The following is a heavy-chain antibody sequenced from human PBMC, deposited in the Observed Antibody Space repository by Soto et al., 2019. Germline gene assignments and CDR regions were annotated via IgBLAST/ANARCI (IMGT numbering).Heavy chain of an antibody. CDR3: ATHYYDSSGYYYSLFSVY. CDR1: GFTFSSYA. CDR2: ISGSGGST. D-gene: IGHD3-22*01. Sequence: EVQLLESGGGLVQPGGSLRLSCAASGFTFSSYAMSWVRQAPGKGLEWVSAISGSGGSTYYADSVKGRFTISRDNSKNTLYLQMNSLRAEDTAVYYCATHYYDSSGYYYSLFSVYWGQGTLVTVSS. J-gene: IGHJ4*02. V-gene: IGHV3-23*01.